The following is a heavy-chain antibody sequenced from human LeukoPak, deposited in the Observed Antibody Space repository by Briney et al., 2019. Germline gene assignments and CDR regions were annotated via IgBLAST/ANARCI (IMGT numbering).Heavy chain of an antibody. V-gene: IGHV4-31*03. J-gene: IGHJ4*02. CDR2: IYYGGST. Sequence: PSETLSLTCTVSGGSVSSGGYYWSWIRQHPGKGLEWIGYIYYGGSTYYNPSLKSRVTISVDTSKNQFSLKLSSVTAADTAVYYCARFKTGRFDYWGQGTLVTVSS. CDR3: ARFKTGRFDY. CDR1: GGSVSSGGYY.